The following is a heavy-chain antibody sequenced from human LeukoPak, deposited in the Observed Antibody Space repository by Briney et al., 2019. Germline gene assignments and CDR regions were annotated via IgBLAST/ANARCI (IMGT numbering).Heavy chain of an antibody. CDR3: ARDRRSWPFEY. V-gene: IGHV3-30*04. CDR1: GFTFGDYA. J-gene: IGHJ4*02. Sequence: GGSLRLSCTASGFTFGDYAMSWVRQAPGKGLEWVAGISYDGTKRFYADSVRGRFTISRDNTKNTLYLQMNSLRPEDTAVYYCARDRRSWPFEYWGQGTLVTVSS. D-gene: IGHD6-13*01. CDR2: ISYDGTKR.